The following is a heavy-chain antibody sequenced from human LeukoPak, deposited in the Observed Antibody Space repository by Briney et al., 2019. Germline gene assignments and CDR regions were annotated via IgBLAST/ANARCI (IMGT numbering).Heavy chain of an antibody. V-gene: IGHV3-30-3*01. CDR1: IFIFSSYW. Sequence: GGSLRLSCAASIFIFSSYWMCWVRQAPGKGLEWVAVISYDGSNKYYADSVKGRFTISRDNSKNTLYLQMNSLRAEDTAVYYCARVPRGYCSSTSCGDAFDIWGQGTMVTVSS. J-gene: IGHJ3*02. CDR2: ISYDGSNK. CDR3: ARVPRGYCSSTSCGDAFDI. D-gene: IGHD2-2*03.